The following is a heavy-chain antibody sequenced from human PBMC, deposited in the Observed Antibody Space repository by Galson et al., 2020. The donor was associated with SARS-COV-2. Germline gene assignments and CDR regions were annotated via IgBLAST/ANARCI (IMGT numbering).Heavy chain of an antibody. V-gene: IGHV3-23*01. CDR3: AKGIGCSSTSCPQKYNWFDP. CDR2: ISGSGGST. CDR1: GYTFSSYA. Sequence: GESLKISCAASGYTFSSYAMSWVRQAPGKGLEWVSAISGSGGSTYYADSVKGRFTISRDNSKNTLYLQMNSLRAEDTAVYYCAKGIGCSSTSCPQKYNWFDPWGQGTLVTVSS. D-gene: IGHD2-2*01. J-gene: IGHJ5*02.